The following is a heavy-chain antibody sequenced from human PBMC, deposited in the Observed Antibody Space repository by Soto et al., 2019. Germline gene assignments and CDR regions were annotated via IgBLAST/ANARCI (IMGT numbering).Heavy chain of an antibody. Sequence: QVQLQESGPGLVKPSETLSLTCTVPGASVSSGNYLWSWIRQPPGKGLECIGYISYSGSTNYNPSLKSRVTISVDTSKNQFSLKLSSVTAADTAVYYCARGSGSYYAYWGQGTLVTVSS. V-gene: IGHV4-61*01. D-gene: IGHD1-26*01. CDR2: ISYSGST. J-gene: IGHJ4*02. CDR3: ARGSGSYYAY. CDR1: GASVSSGNYL.